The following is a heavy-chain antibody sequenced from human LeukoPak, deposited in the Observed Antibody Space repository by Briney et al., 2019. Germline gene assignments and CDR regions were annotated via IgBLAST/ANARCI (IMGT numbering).Heavy chain of an antibody. CDR3: ARDASGSYGFLVGAFDI. Sequence: PGGSLRLSCAASGFTFSSYAMHWVRQAPGKGLEWVAVISYDGSNKYYADSVKGRFTISRDNSKNTLYLQMNSLRAEDTAVYYCARDASGSYGFLVGAFDIWGQGTMVTVSS. CDR2: ISYDGSNK. J-gene: IGHJ3*02. D-gene: IGHD1-26*01. V-gene: IGHV3-30-3*01. CDR1: GFTFSSYA.